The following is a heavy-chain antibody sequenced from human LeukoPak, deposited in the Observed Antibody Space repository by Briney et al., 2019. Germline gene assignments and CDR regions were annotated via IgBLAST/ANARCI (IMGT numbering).Heavy chain of an antibody. J-gene: IGHJ1*01. D-gene: IGHD2-15*01. CDR3: ADVVVVAATPGYFQH. CDR1: GGSISSGGYS. V-gene: IGHV4-30-2*02. Sequence: SETLSLTCAVSGGSISSGGYSWSWIRQPPGKGLEWIGYIYHSGSTYYNPSLKSRVTISVDRSKNQFSLKLSSVTAADTAVYYCADVVVVAATPGYFQHWGQGTLVTVSS. CDR2: IYHSGST.